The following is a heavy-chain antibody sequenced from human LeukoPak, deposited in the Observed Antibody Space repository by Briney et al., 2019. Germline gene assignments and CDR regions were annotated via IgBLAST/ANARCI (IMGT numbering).Heavy chain of an antibody. CDR1: GGSFSGYY. CDR3: ARDGYSSSSYYFDY. D-gene: IGHD6-13*01. Sequence: PSETLSLTCAVYGGSFSGYYWSWIRQPPGKGLEWIGEINHSGSTNYNPSLKSRVTISVDTSKNQFSLKLSSVTAADTAVYYCARDGYSSSSYYFDYWGQGTLVTVSS. CDR2: INHSGST. J-gene: IGHJ4*02. V-gene: IGHV4-34*01.